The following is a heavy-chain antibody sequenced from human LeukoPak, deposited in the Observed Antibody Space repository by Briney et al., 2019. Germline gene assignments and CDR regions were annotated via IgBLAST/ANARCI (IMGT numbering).Heavy chain of an antibody. CDR3: AKSSKWGSAAGLAFNY. Sequence: GGSLRLSCAASGFTVSSNYMSWVRQAPGKGLEWVSVIYSGGSTYYADSVKGRFTISRDNSKNTLYLQMNSLRAEDTAVYYCAKSSKWGSAAGLAFNYWGQGTLVTVSS. CDR2: IYSGGST. CDR1: GFTVSSNY. D-gene: IGHD1-26*01. V-gene: IGHV3-53*01. J-gene: IGHJ4*02.